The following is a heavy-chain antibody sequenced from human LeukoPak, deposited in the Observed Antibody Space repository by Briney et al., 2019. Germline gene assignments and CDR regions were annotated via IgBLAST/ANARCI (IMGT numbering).Heavy chain of an antibody. J-gene: IGHJ4*02. V-gene: IGHV3-30*02. CDR1: GFTFSSYG. CDR3: AKVEGYCSSTSCSYPDY. CDR2: IRYDGSNK. D-gene: IGHD2-2*01. Sequence: GGSLRLSCAASGFTFSSYGMHWVRQAPGKGLEWVAFIRYDGSNKYYADSVKGRFTISRDNSKNTLYLQMNSLRAEDTAVYYCAKVEGYCSSTSCSYPDYWGQGTLVTVSS.